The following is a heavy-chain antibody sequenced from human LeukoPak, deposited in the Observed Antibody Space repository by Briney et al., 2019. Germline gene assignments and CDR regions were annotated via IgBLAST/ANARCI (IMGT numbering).Heavy chain of an antibody. V-gene: IGHV4-59*01. CDR2: IYYSGTT. Sequence: SETLSLTCTVSGGSIRSYYWSWIRQPPGKGLEWIGYIYYSGTTNYNPSLKSGVTISLDTSNNQFSLKLSSVTAADTAVHYCARAVLGMFYFDNWGQGTLVTVST. J-gene: IGHJ4*02. CDR1: GGSIRSYY. CDR3: ARAVLGMFYFDN. D-gene: IGHD3-10*02.